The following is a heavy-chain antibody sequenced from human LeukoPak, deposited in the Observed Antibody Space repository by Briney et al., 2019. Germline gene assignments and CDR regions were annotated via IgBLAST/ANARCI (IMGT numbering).Heavy chain of an antibody. J-gene: IGHJ3*02. CDR1: GGTFSSYA. D-gene: IGHD2-15*01. Sequence: ASVKVSCKASGGTFSSYAISWVRQAPGQGLEWMGGIIPVFGTANYAQKFQGRVTITADGSTSTAYMELSSLRSEDTAVYYCARDRVVGLGIDNAFDIWGHGTMVTVSS. V-gene: IGHV1-69*13. CDR2: IIPVFGTA. CDR3: ARDRVVGLGIDNAFDI.